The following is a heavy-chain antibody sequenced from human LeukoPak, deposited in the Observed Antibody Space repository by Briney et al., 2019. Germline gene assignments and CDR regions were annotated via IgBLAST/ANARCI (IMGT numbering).Heavy chain of an antibody. CDR2: ISASGSFI. J-gene: IGHJ4*02. D-gene: IGHD6-19*01. CDR3: AKESGYSRGWDNFDF. CDR1: GFTFSNYD. V-gene: IGHV3-23*01. Sequence: GGSLRLSCAATGFTFSNYDMNWFRQAPGKGLEWVSAISASGSFIYYADSVKGRFTISRDNSKNTLYLQMNSLRTGDTAVYYCAKESGYSRGWDNFDFWGQGTLVTVSS.